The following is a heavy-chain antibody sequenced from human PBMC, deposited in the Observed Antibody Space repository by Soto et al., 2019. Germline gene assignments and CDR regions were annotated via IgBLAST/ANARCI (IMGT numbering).Heavy chain of an antibody. CDR1: GGTFSSYA. Sequence: ASVKVSCKASGGTFSSYAISWVRQAPGQRLEWMGGIIPIFGTASYAQKFQGRVTITADESTSTAYMELSSLRSEDTAVYYCSRVNYDSSGRYYYYYGMDVWGQGTTVTVSS. D-gene: IGHD3-22*01. J-gene: IGHJ6*02. V-gene: IGHV1-69*13. CDR2: IIPIFGTA. CDR3: SRVNYDSSGRYYYYYGMDV.